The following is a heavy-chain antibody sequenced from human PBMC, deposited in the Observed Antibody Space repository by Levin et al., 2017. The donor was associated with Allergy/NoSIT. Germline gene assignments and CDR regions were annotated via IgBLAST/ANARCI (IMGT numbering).Heavy chain of an antibody. J-gene: IGHJ3*02. Sequence: SQTLSLTCTVSGGSISSYYWSWIRQPPGKGLEWIGYIYYSGSTNYNPSLKSRVTISVDTSKNQFSLKLSSVTAADTAVYYCARYRHYDSSGYYYVLPNDAFDSWGQGTMVTVSS. CDR2: IYYSGST. CDR3: ARYRHYDSSGYYYVLPNDAFDS. V-gene: IGHV4-59*01. D-gene: IGHD3-22*01. CDR1: GGSISSYY.